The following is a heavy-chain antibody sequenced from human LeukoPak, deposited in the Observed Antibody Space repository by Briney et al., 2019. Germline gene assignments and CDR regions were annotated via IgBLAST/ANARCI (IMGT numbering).Heavy chain of an antibody. CDR3: AKDGPEQWLVHYYYYMGV. Sequence: GGSLRLSCAASGFTFSSYGMHWVRQAPGKGLEWVAVISYDGSNKYYADSVKGRFTISRDNSKNTLYLQMNSLRAEDTAVYYCAKDGPEQWLVHYYYYMGVWGKGTTVTVSS. D-gene: IGHD6-19*01. CDR2: ISYDGSNK. CDR1: GFTFSSYG. J-gene: IGHJ6*03. V-gene: IGHV3-30*18.